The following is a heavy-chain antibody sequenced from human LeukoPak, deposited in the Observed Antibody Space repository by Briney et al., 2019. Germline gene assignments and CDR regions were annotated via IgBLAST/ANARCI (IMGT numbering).Heavy chain of an antibody. CDR3: ARHDPVALFQRGMDV. Sequence: SETLSLTCTVSGGSISGYYWSCIRQPLGKGMEWIGYIHYGGTTLYNPSLSSRVTISVDTSKNQVSLKLNSVTAAATAVYYCARHDPVALFQRGMDVWGQGTTVTVSS. J-gene: IGHJ6*02. CDR1: GGSISGYY. CDR2: IHYGGTT. D-gene: IGHD2-15*01. V-gene: IGHV4-59*08.